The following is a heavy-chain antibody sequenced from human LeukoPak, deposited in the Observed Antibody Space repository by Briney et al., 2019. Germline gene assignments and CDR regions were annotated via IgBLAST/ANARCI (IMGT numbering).Heavy chain of an antibody. CDR1: GFTFSSYA. V-gene: IGHV3-23*01. CDR2: ISGSGGST. CDR3: AKGGYSGSYIGY. Sequence: GRSLRLSCAASGFTFSSYAMSWVRQAPGKGLEWVSAISGSGGSTYYADSVKGRFTISRDNSKNTLYLQMNSLRAEDTAVYYCAKGGYSGSYIGYWGQGTLVTVSS. J-gene: IGHJ4*02. D-gene: IGHD1-26*01.